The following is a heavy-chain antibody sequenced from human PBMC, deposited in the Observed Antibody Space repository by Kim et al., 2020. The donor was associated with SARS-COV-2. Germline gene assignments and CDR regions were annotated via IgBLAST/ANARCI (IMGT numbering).Heavy chain of an antibody. D-gene: IGHD6-13*01. CDR1: GYSFTSYW. CDR2: IDPSDSYT. V-gene: IGHV5-10-1*01. Sequence: GESLKISCKGSGYSFTSYWISWVRQMPGKGLEWMGRIDPSDSYTNYSPSFQGHVTISADKSISTAYLQWSSLKASDTAMYYCARRRYSSNWGPDWFDPWGQGTLVTVSS. J-gene: IGHJ5*02. CDR3: ARRRYSSNWGPDWFDP.